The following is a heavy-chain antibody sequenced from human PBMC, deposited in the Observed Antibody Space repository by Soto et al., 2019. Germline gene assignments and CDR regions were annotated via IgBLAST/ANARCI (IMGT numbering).Heavy chain of an antibody. V-gene: IGHV4-4*02. CDR3: ARASRFDP. CDR1: GQYIRSNFW. CDR2: IYHSGSA. J-gene: IGHJ5*02. Sequence: SEALSVTCLVSGQYIRSNFWWAWVRQSPGKDLEWIGEIYHSGSAIYTPSLKNRVTLSLDESKNEFSLNMDSVTAADTAIYYCARASRFDPWGQGTLVTVSS.